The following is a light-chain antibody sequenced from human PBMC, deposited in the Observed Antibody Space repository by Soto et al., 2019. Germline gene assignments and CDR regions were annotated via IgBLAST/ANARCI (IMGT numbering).Light chain of an antibody. J-gene: IGKJ4*01. CDR3: QQYYSTPLT. V-gene: IGKV4-1*01. CDR2: WAS. CDR1: QSVLYSSNNKNY. Sequence: DIVMTQSPDSLVVSLGERATINCKSTQSVLYSSNNKNYLAWYQQKAGQPPKLLIYWASTRASGVPDRFSGSGSGTDFTLTISSLQAEDVALYYCQQYYSTPLTFVGGTKVEIK.